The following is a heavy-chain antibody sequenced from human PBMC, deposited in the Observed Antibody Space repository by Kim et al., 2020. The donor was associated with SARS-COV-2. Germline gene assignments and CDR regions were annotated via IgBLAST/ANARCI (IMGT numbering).Heavy chain of an antibody. J-gene: IGHJ6*02. D-gene: IGHD5-12*01. Sequence: ASVKVSCKASGYTSTNYGIAWVRQAPGQGLEWMGWSSAYNGNTHYAENLQGRVTMTTDSSTGTAYMELRSLRSGDTAVYYCAGVTVAPTPEGLKHNGLEVWGQGSMITVSS. CDR2: SSAYNGNT. V-gene: IGHV1-18*01. CDR1: GYTSTNYG. CDR3: AGVTVAPTPEGLKHNGLEV.